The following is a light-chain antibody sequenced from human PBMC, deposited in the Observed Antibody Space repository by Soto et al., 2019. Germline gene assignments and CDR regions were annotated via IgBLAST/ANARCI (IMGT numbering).Light chain of an antibody. Sequence: QSALTQPPSASGSPGQSVTISCTGTSSDVGAYNYVSWYQQHPGTAPKLMIYDVSKRPAGVPDRFSGSKSGNTASLTVSGLQAEDEADYYCSSYAGSNNVVFGGGTKLTVL. J-gene: IGLJ2*01. V-gene: IGLV2-8*01. CDR1: SSDVGAYNY. CDR2: DVS. CDR3: SSYAGSNNVV.